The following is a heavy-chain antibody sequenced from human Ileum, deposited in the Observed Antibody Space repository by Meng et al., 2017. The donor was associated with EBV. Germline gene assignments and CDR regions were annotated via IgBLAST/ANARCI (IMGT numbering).Heavy chain of an antibody. CDR3: ARVGQWLPINY. D-gene: IGHD6-19*01. J-gene: IGHJ4*02. V-gene: IGHV4-4*02. CDR1: GGSISRSNW. CDR2: IYHSGST. Sequence: GPVQGSGTGLVKPAGTLSLPCAVSGGSISRSNWWSWVRQPPGKGLEWIGEIYHSGSTNYNPSLKSRVTMSVDKSKNQFSLNLSSVTAADTAVYYCARVGQWLPINYWGQGTLVTVSS.